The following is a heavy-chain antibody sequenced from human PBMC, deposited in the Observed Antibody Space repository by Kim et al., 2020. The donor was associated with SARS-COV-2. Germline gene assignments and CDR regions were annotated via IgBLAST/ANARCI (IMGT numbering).Heavy chain of an antibody. Sequence: DSVEDRLHIPRDNSKNMLYLQRNSLRAEDTAVYYCARVVYYGSGDSYFDYWGQGTLVTVSS. D-gene: IGHD3-10*01. J-gene: IGHJ4*02. V-gene: IGHV3-66*01. CDR3: ARVVYYGSGDSYFDY.